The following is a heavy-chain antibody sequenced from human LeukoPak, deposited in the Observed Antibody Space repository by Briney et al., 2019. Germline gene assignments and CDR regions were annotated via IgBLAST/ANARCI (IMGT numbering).Heavy chain of an antibody. CDR1: GGTFISYA. Sequence: GSSVKVSCKASGGTFISYAISWVRQAPGQGLEWMGGIIPIFGTANYAQKFQGRVTITADKSTSTAYMELSSLRSEDTAVYYCARGRYDILTGNRNWFDPWGQGTLVTVSS. V-gene: IGHV1-69*06. CDR3: ARGRYDILTGNRNWFDP. CDR2: IIPIFGTA. J-gene: IGHJ5*02. D-gene: IGHD3-9*01.